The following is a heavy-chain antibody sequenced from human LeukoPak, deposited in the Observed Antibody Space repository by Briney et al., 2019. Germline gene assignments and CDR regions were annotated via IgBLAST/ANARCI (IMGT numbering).Heavy chain of an antibody. CDR3: VEDRSIAAPNNDFFDS. Sequence: GGSLRLSCAASEFTFSSYSMNWVRQAPGKGLEWVSYITNSGNSKSYADSVKGRFTISRDNSKNTLYLQMSSLRADDTAVYYCVEDRSIAAPNNDFFDSWGQGALVTVSS. CDR1: EFTFSSYS. V-gene: IGHV3-48*01. D-gene: IGHD6-6*01. J-gene: IGHJ4*02. CDR2: ITNSGNSK.